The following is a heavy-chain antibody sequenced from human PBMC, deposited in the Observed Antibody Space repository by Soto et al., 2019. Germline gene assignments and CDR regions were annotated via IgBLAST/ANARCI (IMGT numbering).Heavy chain of an antibody. CDR1: GYTLTELS. Sequence: GASVKVSCKVSGYTLTELSMHWVRQAPGKGLEWMGGFDPEDGEAIYAQKFQGRVTMTEDTSTDTAYMELSSLRSEDTAVYYCATDLTYSSSWSFDYWSQGTLVTVS. CDR2: FDPEDGEA. D-gene: IGHD6-13*01. CDR3: ATDLTYSSSWSFDY. V-gene: IGHV1-24*01. J-gene: IGHJ4*02.